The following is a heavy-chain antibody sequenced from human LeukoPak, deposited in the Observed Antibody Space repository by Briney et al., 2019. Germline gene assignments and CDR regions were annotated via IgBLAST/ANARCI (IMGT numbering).Heavy chain of an antibody. V-gene: IGHV4-39*01. J-gene: IGHJ4*02. CDR2: IYYSGST. D-gene: IGHD5-24*01. CDR3: ASVEMARGY. Sequence: SETLSLTCTVSGGSISSSSYYWGWIRQPPGTGLEWIGSIYYSGSTYYNPSLKSRVTISVDTSKNQFSLKLSSVTAADTAVYYCASVEMARGYWGQGTLVTVSS. CDR1: GGSISSSSYY.